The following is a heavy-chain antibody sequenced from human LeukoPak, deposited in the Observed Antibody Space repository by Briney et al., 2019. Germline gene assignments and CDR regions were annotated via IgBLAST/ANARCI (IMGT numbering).Heavy chain of an antibody. Sequence: PGRSLRLSCAASGFTFSTYAMYWVRQAPGKGLEWVAIVSYDGSIEYYADSVKGRSTISRDNSKNTLYLQMNSLRAEDTAVYYCARDLLGGGLDYWGQGTLVTVSS. CDR1: GFTFSTYA. CDR2: VSYDGSIE. D-gene: IGHD3-16*01. V-gene: IGHV3-30-3*01. CDR3: ARDLLGGGLDY. J-gene: IGHJ4*02.